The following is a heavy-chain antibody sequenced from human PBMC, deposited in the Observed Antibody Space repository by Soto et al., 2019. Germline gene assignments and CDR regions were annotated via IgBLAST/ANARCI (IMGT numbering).Heavy chain of an antibody. Sequence: QVQLVESGGGVVQPGRSLRLSCAASGFTFSSYGMHWVRQAPGKGLEWVAVISYDGSNKYYADSVKGRFTISRDNSKNTLYLQMNSLRAEDTAVYYCAKVGANYYYYGMDVWGQGTTVTVSS. CDR1: GFTFSSYG. J-gene: IGHJ6*02. CDR2: ISYDGSNK. V-gene: IGHV3-30*18. D-gene: IGHD3-10*01. CDR3: AKVGANYYYYGMDV.